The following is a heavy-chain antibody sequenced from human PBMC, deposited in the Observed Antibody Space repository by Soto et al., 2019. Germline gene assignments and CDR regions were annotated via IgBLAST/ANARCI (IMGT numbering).Heavy chain of an antibody. Sequence: EVQLVESGGGLVQPGRSLRLSCVVSGFTFDDYAMHWVRQAPGKGLEWVSSISWNSGTIGYADSVKGRFTISRDNAKNSLYLQMNSLRAEDTAFYYCGKDIRAADGRLVDYWGQGTLVTVSS. D-gene: IGHD6-13*01. CDR3: GKDIRAADGRLVDY. J-gene: IGHJ4*02. V-gene: IGHV3-9*01. CDR2: ISWNSGTI. CDR1: GFTFDDYA.